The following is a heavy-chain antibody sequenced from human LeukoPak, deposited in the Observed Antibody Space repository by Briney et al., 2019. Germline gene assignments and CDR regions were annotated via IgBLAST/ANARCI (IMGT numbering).Heavy chain of an antibody. CDR3: ARKYCGGDCSLGSGDWFDP. D-gene: IGHD2-21*02. CDR2: ISAYNGNT. CDR1: GYTFTGYY. Sequence: GASVKVSCKASGYTFTGYYMHWVRQAPGQGLEWMGWISAYNGNTNYAQKLQGRVTMTTDTSTSTAYMELRSLRSDDTAVYYCARKYCGGDCSLGSGDWFDPWGQGTLVTVSS. V-gene: IGHV1-18*04. J-gene: IGHJ5*02.